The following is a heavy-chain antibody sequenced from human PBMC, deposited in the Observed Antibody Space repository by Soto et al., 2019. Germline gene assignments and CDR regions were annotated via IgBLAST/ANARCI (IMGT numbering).Heavy chain of an antibody. CDR3: ANLEYSSSDDAFEI. Sequence: PWGSLRLSCAASGFTFDDYAMHWVRQAPGKGLEWVSGISWNSGSIGYADSVKGRFTISRDNAKNSLYLQMNSLRAEDTALYYCANLEYSSSDDAFEIWGKGTMVTVSS. V-gene: IGHV3-9*01. J-gene: IGHJ3*02. CDR1: GFTFDDYA. CDR2: ISWNSGSI. D-gene: IGHD6-6*01.